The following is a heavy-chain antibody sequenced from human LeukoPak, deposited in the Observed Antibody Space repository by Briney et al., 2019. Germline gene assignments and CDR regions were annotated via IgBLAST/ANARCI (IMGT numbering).Heavy chain of an antibody. J-gene: IGHJ5*02. CDR2: IYHSGST. Sequence: SETLSLTCAVSGGSISSSSWWSWVRQPPGKGLEWIGEIYHSGSTNYNPSLKSRVTISVDKSKNQFSLKLSSVTAADTAVYYCARVRGMVRGRWFDPWGQGTLVTVSS. D-gene: IGHD3-10*01. V-gene: IGHV4-4*02. CDR1: GGSISSSSW. CDR3: ARVRGMVRGRWFDP.